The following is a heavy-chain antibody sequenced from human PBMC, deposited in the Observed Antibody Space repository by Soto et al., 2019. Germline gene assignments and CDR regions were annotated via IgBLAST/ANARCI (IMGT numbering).Heavy chain of an antibody. CDR2: ISSSSRYI. CDR3: ARGTYCSSSSCSHFHY. Sequence: GGSLRLSCAGSGFTFSTYNVNWVRQAPGKGLEWVSSISSSSRYIYYADSVKGRFTISRDDARNSLFLQMNSLRVEDTAVYFCARGTYCSSSSCSHFHYWGQGTLVTVSS. J-gene: IGHJ4*02. CDR1: GFTFSTYN. D-gene: IGHD2-2*01. V-gene: IGHV3-21*01.